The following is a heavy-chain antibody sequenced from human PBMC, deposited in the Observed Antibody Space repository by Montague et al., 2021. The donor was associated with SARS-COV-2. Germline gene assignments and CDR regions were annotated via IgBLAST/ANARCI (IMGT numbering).Heavy chain of an antibody. V-gene: IGHV3-7*01. Sequence: SLRLSCAASGFTFSDFRMNWVRQAPGKGLEWVANIHEDGSVQHYVDSVEGRFTISRDNAYASLYLQMNNLTPEDTAVYYCTRGWSSHFWGQGTPVTVSS. CDR2: IHEDGSVQ. J-gene: IGHJ4*02. D-gene: IGHD6-13*01. CDR1: GFTFSDFR. CDR3: TRGWSSHF.